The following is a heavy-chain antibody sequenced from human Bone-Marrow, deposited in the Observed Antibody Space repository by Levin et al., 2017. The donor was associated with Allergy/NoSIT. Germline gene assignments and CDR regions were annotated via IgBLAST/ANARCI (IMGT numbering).Heavy chain of an antibody. J-gene: IGHJ6*02. CDR3: ARDSPTKSPWDSSGYYNDDYGMDV. V-gene: IGHV3-33*01. CDR2: IWYDGSNK. CDR1: GFTFSSYG. D-gene: IGHD3-22*01. Sequence: GESLKISCAASGFTFSSYGMHWVRQAPGKGLEWVAVIWYDGSNKYYADSVKGRFTISRDNSKNTLYLQMNSLRAEDTAVYYCARDSPTKSPWDSSGYYNDDYGMDVWGQGTTVTVSS.